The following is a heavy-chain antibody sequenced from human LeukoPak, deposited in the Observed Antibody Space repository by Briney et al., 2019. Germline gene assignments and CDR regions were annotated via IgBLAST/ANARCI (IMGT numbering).Heavy chain of an antibody. Sequence: PGRSLRLSCAASGFTFSSYGMHWVRQAPGKGLEWVAVISYDGSNKYYADSVKGRFTISRDNSKNTLYLQMNSLRAEDTAVYYCAKTAGSSGWYRLYYFDYWGQGTLVTVSS. J-gene: IGHJ4*02. D-gene: IGHD6-19*01. CDR2: ISYDGSNK. CDR3: AKTAGSSGWYRLYYFDY. V-gene: IGHV3-30*18. CDR1: GFTFSSYG.